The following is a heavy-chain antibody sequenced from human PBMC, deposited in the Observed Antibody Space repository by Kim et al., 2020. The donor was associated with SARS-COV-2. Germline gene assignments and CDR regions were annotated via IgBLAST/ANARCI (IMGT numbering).Heavy chain of an antibody. J-gene: IGHJ2*01. CDR3: ARAGIQLWSTHWYFDL. D-gene: IGHD5-18*01. V-gene: IGHV1-69*01. Sequence: KFQGRVTITEDESTSTACMELSSVRSEDTAVYYCARAGIQLWSTHWYFDLWGRGTLVTVSS.